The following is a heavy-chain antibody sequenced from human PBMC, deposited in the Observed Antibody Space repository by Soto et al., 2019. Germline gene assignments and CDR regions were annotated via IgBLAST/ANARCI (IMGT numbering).Heavy chain of an antibody. CDR2: ISYDGSNK. D-gene: IGHD3-22*01. V-gene: IGHV3-30-3*01. CDR1: GFTFSSYA. CDR3: ARDAYYYDSSGYYYVFDY. Sequence: HPGGSLRLSCAASGFTFSSYAMHWVRQAPGKGLEWVAVISYDGSNKYYADSVKGRFTISRDNSKNTLYLQMNSLRAEYTAVYYCARDAYYYDSSGYYYVFDYWGQGALVTV. J-gene: IGHJ4*02.